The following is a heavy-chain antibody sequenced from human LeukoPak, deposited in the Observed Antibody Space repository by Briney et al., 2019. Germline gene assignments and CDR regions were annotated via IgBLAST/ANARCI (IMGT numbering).Heavy chain of an antibody. J-gene: IGHJ6*02. CDR2: FDPEDGET. CDR1: GYTLTELS. CDR3: ATGQMIGVGATHRYYYYGMDV. Sequence: ASVKVSCKVSGYTLTELSMHWVRQAPGKGLEWMGGFDPEDGETIYAQKFQGRVTMTEDTSTDTAYMELSSLRSEDTAVYYCATGQMIGVGATHRYYYYGMDVWGQGTTVAVSS. V-gene: IGHV1-24*01. D-gene: IGHD1-26*01.